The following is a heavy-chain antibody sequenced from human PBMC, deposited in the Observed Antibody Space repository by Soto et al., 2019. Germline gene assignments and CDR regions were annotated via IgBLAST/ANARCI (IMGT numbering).Heavy chain of an antibody. D-gene: IGHD6-19*01. J-gene: IGHJ6*02. CDR1: DCSISSYF. Sequence: LSETLSLTCTVSDCSISSYFWSWIRQPPGKGLEWIGYIYYSGSTNYNPSLKSRVTISVDTSKNQFSLKLSSVTAADTAVYYCARPTRQWLGLRYYYGMDVWGQGTTVTVSS. CDR3: ARPTRQWLGLRYYYGMDV. CDR2: IYYSGST. V-gene: IGHV4-59*12.